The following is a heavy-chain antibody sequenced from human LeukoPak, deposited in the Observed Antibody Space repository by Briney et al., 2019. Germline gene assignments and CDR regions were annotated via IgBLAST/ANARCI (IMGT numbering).Heavy chain of an antibody. CDR1: EFSVGSNY. CDR2: IYSGGST. J-gene: IGHJ4*02. D-gene: IGHD3-22*01. CDR3: AREGSSGYYYGY. V-gene: IGHV3-66*01. Sequence: GGSLRLSCAASEFSVGSNYMTWVRQAPGKGLEWVSLIYSGGSTYYADSVKGRFTISRDNSKNTLYLQMNSLRAEDTAVYYCAREGSSGYYYGYWGQGTLVTVSS.